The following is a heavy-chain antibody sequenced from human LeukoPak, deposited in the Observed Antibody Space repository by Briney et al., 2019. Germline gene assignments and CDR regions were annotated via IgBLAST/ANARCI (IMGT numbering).Heavy chain of an antibody. J-gene: IGHJ4*02. V-gene: IGHV4-34*01. CDR3: ARGRETYSFPVDY. CDR1: GGSLSNYF. D-gene: IGHD4-11*01. Sequence: SETLSLTCAVYGGSLSNYFWNWIRQSPGKGLEWIGEINHRGSTNHNPSLKSRVSISMDTSKNQFSLRLSSVTAADTAIYYCARGRETYSFPVDYWGQGTLVTVSS. CDR2: INHRGST.